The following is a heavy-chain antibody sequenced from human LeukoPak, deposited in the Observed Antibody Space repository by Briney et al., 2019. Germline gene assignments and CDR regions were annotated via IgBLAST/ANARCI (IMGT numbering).Heavy chain of an antibody. CDR1: GGSISSYY. Sequence: SETLSLTCTVSGGSISSYYWSWIRQPPGKGLEWIGYIYYSGSTNYNPSLKSRVTISVDTSKNQFSLKLSSVTAAGTAVYYCARLGRTDAFDIWGQGTMVTVSS. V-gene: IGHV4-59*08. CDR3: ARLGRTDAFDI. CDR2: IYYSGST. J-gene: IGHJ3*02.